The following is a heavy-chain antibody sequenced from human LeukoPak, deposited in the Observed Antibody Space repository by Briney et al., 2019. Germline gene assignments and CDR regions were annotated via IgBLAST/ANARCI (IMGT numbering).Heavy chain of an antibody. CDR3: ARVVGSWRSSWFIFDY. CDR2: ISAYNGNT. CDR1: GYTFTSYG. D-gene: IGHD6-13*01. V-gene: IGHV1-18*01. J-gene: IGHJ4*02. Sequence: GASVKVPCKASGYTFTSYGISWVRQAPGQGLEWMGWISAYNGNTNYAQKLQGRVTMTTDTSTSTAYMELRSLGSDDTAVYYCARVVGSWRSSWFIFDYWGQGTLVTVSS.